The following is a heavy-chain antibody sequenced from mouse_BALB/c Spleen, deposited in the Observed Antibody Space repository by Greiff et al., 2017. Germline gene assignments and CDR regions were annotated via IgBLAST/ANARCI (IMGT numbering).Heavy chain of an antibody. J-gene: IGHJ4*01. D-gene: IGHD3-1*01. Sequence: EVQLQQSGPELMKPGASVKISCKASGYSFTSYYMHWVKQSHGKSLEWIGYIDPFNGGTSYNQKFKGKATLTVDKSSSTAYMHLSSLTSEDSAVYYCARSGPYAMDYWGQGTSVTVSS. CDR1: GYSFTSYY. CDR2: IDPFNGGT. CDR3: ARSGPYAMDY. V-gene: IGHV1-28*01.